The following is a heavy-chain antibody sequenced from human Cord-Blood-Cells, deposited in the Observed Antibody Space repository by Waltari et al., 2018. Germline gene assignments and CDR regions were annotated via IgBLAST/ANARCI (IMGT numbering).Heavy chain of an antibody. J-gene: IGHJ4*02. V-gene: IGHV1-24*01. CDR2: FDPEDGET. Sequence: QVQLVQSGAEVKKPGGSVKVSCKVSGYTLHELSMHWVRQALGKGLEWMGGFDPEDGETIYAQKFQGRVTMTEDTSTDTAYMELSSLRSEDTAVYYCASRPIYDFWSGYFDYWGQGTLVTVSS. D-gene: IGHD3-3*01. CDR3: ASRPIYDFWSGYFDY. CDR1: GYTLHELS.